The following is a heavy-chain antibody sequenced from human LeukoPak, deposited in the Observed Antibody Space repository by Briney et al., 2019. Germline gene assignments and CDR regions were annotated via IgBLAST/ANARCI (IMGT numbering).Heavy chain of an antibody. D-gene: IGHD6-19*01. CDR1: GFTFSSYY. Sequence: GGSLRLSCAASGFTFSSYYMSWVRQAPGKGLEWVSGISGSGGSTYYADSVKGRFTISRDNSKNTLYLQMNSLRAEDTGVYYCAKDLSSGSRRAYWGQGTLVTVSS. CDR3: AKDLSSGSRRAY. J-gene: IGHJ4*02. V-gene: IGHV3-23*01. CDR2: ISGSGGST.